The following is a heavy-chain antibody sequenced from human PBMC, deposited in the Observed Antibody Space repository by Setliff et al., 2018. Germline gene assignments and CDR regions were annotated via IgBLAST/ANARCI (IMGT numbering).Heavy chain of an antibody. J-gene: IGHJ4*02. V-gene: IGHV1-18*01. CDR1: GYTFTRYG. CDR3: ARCLPFLSGYDRGAFDN. CDR2: ISAYNGDT. Sequence: ASVKVSCKASGYTFTRYGINWVRQAPGQGLEWVGWISAYNGDTNYAQKFQGRVTMTTDTSTSTAYMDLRSLTSDGTAVYYCARCLPFLSGYDRGAFDNWGQGTLVTVSS. D-gene: IGHD5-12*01.